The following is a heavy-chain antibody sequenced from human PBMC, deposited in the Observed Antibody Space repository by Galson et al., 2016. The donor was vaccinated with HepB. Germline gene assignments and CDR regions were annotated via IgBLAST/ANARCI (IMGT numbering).Heavy chain of an antibody. J-gene: IGHJ4*02. V-gene: IGHV4-59*01. D-gene: IGHD4-17*01. CDR2: VYKTGST. CDR1: GGSISSYF. Sequence: SETLSLTCNISGGSISSYFWSWIRQPPGKGLEWIGYVYKTGSTNYSPSLKSRVTVSVDTSKNQFSLKLRSVTAADTAIYYCARRRVTTGAYFDYWGQGILVTGSA. CDR3: ARRRVTTGAYFDY.